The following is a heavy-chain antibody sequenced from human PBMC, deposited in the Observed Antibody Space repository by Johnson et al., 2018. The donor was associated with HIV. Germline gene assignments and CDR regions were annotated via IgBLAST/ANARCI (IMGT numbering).Heavy chain of an antibody. CDR3: ARRPNHDILTGKGGAFDI. CDR2: ISSSGSTI. J-gene: IGHJ3*02. V-gene: IGHV3-48*03. D-gene: IGHD3-9*01. Sequence: VQLVESGGGLVQPGGSLRLSCAASGFTFSSYEMNWVRQAPGKGLEWVSYISSSGSTIYYADSVKGRFTISRDNAKNSLYLQMNSLRAEDTAVYYCARRPNHDILTGKGGAFDIWGQGTMVTVSS. CDR1: GFTFSSYE.